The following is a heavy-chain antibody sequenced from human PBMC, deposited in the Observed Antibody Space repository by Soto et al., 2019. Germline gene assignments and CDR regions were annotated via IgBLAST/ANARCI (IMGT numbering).Heavy chain of an antibody. CDR2: IIPIFGTA. J-gene: IGHJ4*02. CDR3: ARSIVVVVAATPGHFDY. CDR1: GGTFSSYA. D-gene: IGHD2-15*01. V-gene: IGHV1-69*01. Sequence: QVQLVQSGAEVKKPGSSVKVSCKASGGTFSSYAISWVRQAPGQGLEWMGGIIPIFGTANYAQKFQGRVTITADESTSTAYMELSSLRSKDTAVYYCARSIVVVVAATPGHFDYWGQGTLVTVSS.